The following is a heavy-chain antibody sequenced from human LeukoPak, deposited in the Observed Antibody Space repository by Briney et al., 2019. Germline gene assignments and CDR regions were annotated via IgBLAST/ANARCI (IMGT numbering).Heavy chain of an antibody. J-gene: IGHJ4*02. Sequence: SETLSLTCAVYGGSFSGYYWSWIRQPPGEGLEWIGEINHSGSTNYNPSLKSRVTISVDASKNQFSLKLSSVTAADTAVYYCARGRGYSYGYSDYWGQGTLVTVSS. CDR2: INHSGST. CDR1: GGSFSGYY. V-gene: IGHV4-34*01. D-gene: IGHD5-18*01. CDR3: ARGRGYSYGYSDY.